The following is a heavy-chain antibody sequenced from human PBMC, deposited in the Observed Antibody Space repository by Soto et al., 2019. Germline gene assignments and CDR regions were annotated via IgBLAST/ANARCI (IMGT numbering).Heavy chain of an antibody. J-gene: IGHJ4*02. CDR3: ASDSSYYGSGSYYYFGF. Sequence: GGSLRLSCAASGFTFSSSSMNWVRQAPGGGLEWVSSISGTSDYISYTDSVKGRFTISRDNARHSLFLEMDRLRAEDTAVYFCASDSSYYGSGSYYYFGFWGQGALVTLSS. V-gene: IGHV3-21*01. CDR2: ISGTSDYI. CDR1: GFTFSSSS. D-gene: IGHD3-10*01.